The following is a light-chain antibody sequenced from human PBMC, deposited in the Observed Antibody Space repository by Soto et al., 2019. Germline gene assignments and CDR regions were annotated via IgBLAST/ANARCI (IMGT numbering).Light chain of an antibody. CDR1: QSVSNN. J-gene: IGKJ4*01. Sequence: GEXXTLSCRASQSVSNNLAWYQQKPGQAPRLLIYGATATATGIPARFSGSGSGTEFTLTISSLQSEDFAVYYCQQHNDWPLTFGGGTKVEIK. CDR2: GAT. CDR3: QQHNDWPLT. V-gene: IGKV3-15*01.